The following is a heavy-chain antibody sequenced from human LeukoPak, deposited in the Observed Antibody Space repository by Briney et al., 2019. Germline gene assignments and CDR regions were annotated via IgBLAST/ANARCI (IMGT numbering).Heavy chain of an antibody. CDR3: AREYGYCSGGSCYSFLDY. V-gene: IGHV1-2*02. Sequence: ASVKVSCKASGYTFTGYYMHWVRQAPGQGLGWMGWINPNSGGTNYAQKFQGRVTMTRDTSISTAYMELSRLRSDDTAVYYCAREYGYCSGGSCYSFLDYWGQGTLVTVSS. CDR2: INPNSGGT. D-gene: IGHD2-15*01. J-gene: IGHJ4*02. CDR1: GYTFTGYY.